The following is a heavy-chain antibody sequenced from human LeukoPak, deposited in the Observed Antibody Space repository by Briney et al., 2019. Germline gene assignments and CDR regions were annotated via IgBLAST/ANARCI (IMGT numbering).Heavy chain of an antibody. CDR1: EFAFSNYW. D-gene: IGHD1-1*01. CDR2: INSDGSSI. Sequence: GGSLRLSCAASEFAFSNYWMNWVRQAPGKGLEWVSRINSDGSSISCADSVKGRFTISRDNAKNTLYLQMNSLRPEDTAVYYCTRGKNWFDYWGRGTLVTVSS. CDR3: TRGKNWFDY. V-gene: IGHV3-74*01. J-gene: IGHJ4*02.